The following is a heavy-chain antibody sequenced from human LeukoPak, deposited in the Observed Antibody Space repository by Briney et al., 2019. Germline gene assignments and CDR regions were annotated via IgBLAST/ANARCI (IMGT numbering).Heavy chain of an antibody. Sequence: HPGGSLRLSCVGSGFTLSSYWMSWVRQAPGKGLEWVANIKQDGSEIYYVDSVKGRFTISRDNAKNSLHLHLNSLRAEDTAVYYCAKDPYAPVIAVGRDWYFDYWGQGTLVTVSS. J-gene: IGHJ4*02. CDR2: IKQDGSEI. D-gene: IGHD6-19*01. CDR1: GFTLSSYW. CDR3: AKDPYAPVIAVGRDWYFDY. V-gene: IGHV3-7*01.